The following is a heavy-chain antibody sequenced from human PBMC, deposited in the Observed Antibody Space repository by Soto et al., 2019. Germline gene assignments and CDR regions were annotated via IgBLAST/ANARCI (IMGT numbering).Heavy chain of an antibody. J-gene: IGHJ6*02. Sequence: QVQLVQSGAEVKKPGSSVKVSCKASGGTFSSYAISWVRQAPGQGLEWMGGIIPIFGTANYAQKFQGRVTSTADESTSTAYMELSSLRSEDTAVYYCASVVVVAANYYYGMDVWGQGTTVTVSS. CDR1: GGTFSSYA. V-gene: IGHV1-69*01. CDR3: ASVVVVAANYYYGMDV. CDR2: IIPIFGTA. D-gene: IGHD2-15*01.